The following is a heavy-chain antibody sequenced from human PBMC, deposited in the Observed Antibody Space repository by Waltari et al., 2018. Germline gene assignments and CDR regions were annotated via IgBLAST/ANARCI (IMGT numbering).Heavy chain of an antibody. V-gene: IGHV4-59*01. D-gene: IGHD2-2*01. CDR2: IYYSGST. Sequence: QVQLQESGPGLVKPSETLSLTCTVSGGSISSYYWSWIRQPPGKGLEWIGYIYYSGSTNYNPSLKSRVTISVDTSKNQFSLKLSSVTAADTAVYYCVRVRGAGYCSSTSCYGGAYYYYMDVWGKGTTVTVSS. CDR1: GGSISSYY. CDR3: VRVRGAGYCSSTSCYGGAYYYYMDV. J-gene: IGHJ6*03.